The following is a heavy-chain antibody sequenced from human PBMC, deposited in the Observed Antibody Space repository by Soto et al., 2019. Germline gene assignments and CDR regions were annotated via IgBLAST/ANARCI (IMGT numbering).Heavy chain of an antibody. D-gene: IGHD3-22*01. Sequence: EVQLLESGGGLVQPGGSLRLSCAASGFTFSSYAMSWVRQAPGKGLEWVSAISGSGGSTYYADSVKGRFTISRDNSKNPLYLQMNSLRAEDTAVYYCAKKDSSGYYYLNGLFDYWGQGTLVTVSS. CDR3: AKKDSSGYYYLNGLFDY. V-gene: IGHV3-23*01. CDR2: ISGSGGST. J-gene: IGHJ4*02. CDR1: GFTFSSYA.